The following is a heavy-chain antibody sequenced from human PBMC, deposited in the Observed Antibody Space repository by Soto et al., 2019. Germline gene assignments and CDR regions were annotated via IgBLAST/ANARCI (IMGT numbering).Heavy chain of an antibody. J-gene: IGHJ4*02. CDR3: ARHGDYAFDN. CDR2: IKQDGSAK. V-gene: IGHV3-7*01. Sequence: PGGSLRLSCAASGFTFSTKWMGWVRQAPGKGLEWVANIKQDGSAKYYVDSVKGRFTISRDNAKDSLFLQMNSLRAEDTAVYFCARHGDYAFDNWGQGTLVTVS. CDR1: GFTFSTKW. D-gene: IGHD4-17*01.